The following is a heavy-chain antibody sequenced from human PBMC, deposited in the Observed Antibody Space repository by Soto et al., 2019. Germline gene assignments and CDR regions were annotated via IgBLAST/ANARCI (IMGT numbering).Heavy chain of an antibody. V-gene: IGHV4-34*01. D-gene: IGHD1-26*01. CDR1: GESFSGYI. Sequence: QVQLQQSGAGLLKPSETLSLTCAVYGESFSGYIWTWIRQTPGKGLQWIGQINHSGSANYNPSLKSRVTISVHTSISQFSLELSSVTAADTAVYYCARGLISGSHYSGGWYYFDSWGQGTQVTVSS. CDR3: ARGLISGSHYSGGWYYFDS. J-gene: IGHJ4*02. CDR2: INHSGSA.